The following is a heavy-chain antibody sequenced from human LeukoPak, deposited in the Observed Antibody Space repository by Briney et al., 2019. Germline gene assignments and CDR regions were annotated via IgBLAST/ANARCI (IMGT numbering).Heavy chain of an antibody. V-gene: IGHV4-4*07. CDR1: GGSINNYY. CDR3: ARVQWLVRSAYYYYYMDV. Sequence: SETPSLTCAVSGGSINNYYWSWIRQPAGKGLEWIGRIYTSGSTNYNPSLKSRVTMSVDTSKNQFSLKLSSVTAADTAVYYCARVQWLVRSAYYYYYMDVWGKGTTVTVSS. J-gene: IGHJ6*03. D-gene: IGHD6-19*01. CDR2: IYTSGST.